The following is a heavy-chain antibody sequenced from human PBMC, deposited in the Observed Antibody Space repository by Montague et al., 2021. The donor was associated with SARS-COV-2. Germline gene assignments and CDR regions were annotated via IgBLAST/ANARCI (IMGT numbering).Heavy chain of an antibody. V-gene: IGHV4-59*11. Sequence: SETLSLTCTVSGGSLSGHHWSWIRQPPGKGLEWIGYIFHSGNTNYNPSLKSRVTISVDTSKNQFSLRLTSVTAADTAVYYCARLNWDNDSVFDSWGRGAVVAVSS. CDR2: IFHSGNT. J-gene: IGHJ4*02. D-gene: IGHD1/OR15-1a*01. CDR3: ARLNWDNDSVFDS. CDR1: GGSLSGHH.